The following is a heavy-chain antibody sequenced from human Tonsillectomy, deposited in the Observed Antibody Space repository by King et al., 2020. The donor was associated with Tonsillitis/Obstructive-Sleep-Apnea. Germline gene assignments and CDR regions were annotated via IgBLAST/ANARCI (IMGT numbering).Heavy chain of an antibody. J-gene: IGHJ4*02. CDR1: GFSLSNARMG. Sequence: TLKESGPVLVKPTETLTLTCTVSGFSLSNARMGVSWIRQPPGQALEWLAHIFSNDEKSYSTSLKSRLTISKDTSKSQVVLTMTNMDPVDTATYYCARIVSGYDLVYFDYWGQGTLVTVSS. CDR3: ARIVSGYDLVYFDY. CDR2: IFSNDEK. D-gene: IGHD5-12*01. V-gene: IGHV2-26*01.